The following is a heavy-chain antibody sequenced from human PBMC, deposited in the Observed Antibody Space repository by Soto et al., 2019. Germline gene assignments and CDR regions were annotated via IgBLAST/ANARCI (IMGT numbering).Heavy chain of an antibody. D-gene: IGHD6-6*01. Sequence: SVRLSCAAPAFTFDDHAMHRVRQAPGKGLEWVSGMTWNGGTIAYADSVKGRFTISRDNAKKFLFLQMNSLRAEDTALYYCAKDRALKYSSGFYGMDVWGQGTTVTVSS. V-gene: IGHV3-9*01. CDR2: MTWNGGTI. CDR1: AFTFDDHA. CDR3: AKDRALKYSSGFYGMDV. J-gene: IGHJ6*02.